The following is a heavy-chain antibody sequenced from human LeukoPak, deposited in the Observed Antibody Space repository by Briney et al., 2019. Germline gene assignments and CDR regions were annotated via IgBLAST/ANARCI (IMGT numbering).Heavy chain of an antibody. CDR1: GDSISSGAYY. CDR3: ARLVRTAMVTGFDY. Sequence: SETLSLTCTVSGDSISSGAYYWSRIRQPPGKGLEWIGYIYYSGSTNYNPSLKSRVTISVDTSKNQFSLKLSSVTAADTAVYYCARLVRTAMVTGFDYWGQGTLVTVSS. J-gene: IGHJ4*02. CDR2: IYYSGST. V-gene: IGHV4-61*08. D-gene: IGHD5-18*01.